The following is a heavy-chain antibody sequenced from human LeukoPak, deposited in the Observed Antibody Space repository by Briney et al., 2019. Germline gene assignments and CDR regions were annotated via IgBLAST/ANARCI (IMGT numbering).Heavy chain of an antibody. D-gene: IGHD1-26*01. V-gene: IGHV4-30-4*08. J-gene: IGHJ4*02. CDR2: IYYSGST. Sequence: SETLSLTCTVSGGSISSGDYYWSWIRQPPGKGLEWIGYIYYSGSTYYNPSLKSRVTISVDTSKNQFSLKLSSVTAADTAGYYWAGGGELLPQNDYWGQGTLVTVSS. CDR1: GGSISSGDYY. CDR3: AGGGELLPQNDY.